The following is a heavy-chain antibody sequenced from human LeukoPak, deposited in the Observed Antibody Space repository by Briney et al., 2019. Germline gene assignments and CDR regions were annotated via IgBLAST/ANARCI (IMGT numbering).Heavy chain of an antibody. CDR2: IYHSGST. V-gene: IGHV4-30-2*01. J-gene: IGHJ4*02. CDR1: GGSISSGGFS. Sequence: SQTLPLTCAVSGGSISSGGFSWSWIRQPPGKGLEWIGYIYHSGSTYYNPSLKSRVTISVDTSKNQFSLKLSSVTAADTAVYYCARGDYDYVWGSYRPADYWGQGTLVTVSS. CDR3: ARGDYDYVWGSYRPADY. D-gene: IGHD3-16*02.